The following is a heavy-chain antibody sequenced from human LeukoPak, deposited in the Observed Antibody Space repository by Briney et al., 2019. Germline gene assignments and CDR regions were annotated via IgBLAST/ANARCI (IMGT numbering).Heavy chain of an antibody. J-gene: IGHJ4*02. V-gene: IGHV3-48*01. D-gene: IGHD3-3*01. Sequence: PGGSLRLSCAASGFTFSSYSMNWVRQPPGKGLEWVSYISSSSSTIYYADSVKGRFTISRDNAKNSLYLQMNSLRAEDTAVYYCAGAHYYDFWSGQYYFDYWGQGTLVTVSS. CDR1: GFTFSSYS. CDR2: ISSSSSTI. CDR3: AGAHYYDFWSGQYYFDY.